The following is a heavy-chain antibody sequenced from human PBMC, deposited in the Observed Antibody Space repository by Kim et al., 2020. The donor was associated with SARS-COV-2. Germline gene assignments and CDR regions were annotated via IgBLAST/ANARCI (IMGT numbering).Heavy chain of an antibody. CDR2: IYYSGST. D-gene: IGHD3-9*01. V-gene: IGHV4-39*01. Sequence: SETLSLTCTVSGGSISSSSYYWGWIRQPPGKGLEWIGSIYYSGSTYYNPSLKSRVTISVDTSKNQFSLKLSSVTAAETAVYYCARLSAVLRYFDWLFGPIDYWGQGTLVTVSS. CDR1: GGSISSSSYY. CDR3: ARLSAVLRYFDWLFGPIDY. J-gene: IGHJ4*02.